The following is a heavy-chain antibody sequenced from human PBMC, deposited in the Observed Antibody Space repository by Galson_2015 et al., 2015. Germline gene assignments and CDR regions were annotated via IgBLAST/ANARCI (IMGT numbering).Heavy chain of an antibody. J-gene: IGHJ3*02. CDR2: IYWDDDM. Sequence: PALVKPTQPLTLTCTFSGFSLSTRGVAVGWIRQPPGKALEWLAHIYWDDDMRYSPSLKSRLTITKDISRKQVLLRMTNMGPADTATYFCAYRRPTTTVPDYDAFDRWGQGTMVTVSS. CDR3: AYRRPTTTVPDYDAFDR. CDR1: GFSLSTRGVA. V-gene: IGHV2-5*02. D-gene: IGHD4-17*01.